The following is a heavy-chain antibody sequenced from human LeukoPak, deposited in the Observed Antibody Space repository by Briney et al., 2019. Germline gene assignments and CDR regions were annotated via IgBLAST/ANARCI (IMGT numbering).Heavy chain of an antibody. D-gene: IGHD1-26*01. CDR1: GFTFSSHA. CDR3: AKVPTQWEPFDY. Sequence: GGSLRLSCAAPGFTFSSHAMSWVRQGPGKGLGWGSAISGSGGSTYYADSVKGRFTISRDNSKNTLYLQMNSLRAEDTAVYYCAKVPTQWEPFDYWGQGTLVTVSS. V-gene: IGHV3-23*01. CDR2: ISGSGGST. J-gene: IGHJ4*02.